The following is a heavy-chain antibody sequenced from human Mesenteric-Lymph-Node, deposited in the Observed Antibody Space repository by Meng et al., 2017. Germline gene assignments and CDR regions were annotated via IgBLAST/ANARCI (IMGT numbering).Heavy chain of an antibody. J-gene: IGHJ4*02. D-gene: IGHD3-22*01. Sequence: GSLRLSCAVYGGSFSGCYWSWIRQPPGKGLEWIGEINHSGSTNYNPSLKSRVTISVDTSKNQFSLKLSSVTAADTAVYYCARVLTYYYDSSGYYYVGGFDYWGQGTLVTVSS. V-gene: IGHV4-34*01. CDR1: GGSFSGCY. CDR2: INHSGST. CDR3: ARVLTYYYDSSGYYYVGGFDY.